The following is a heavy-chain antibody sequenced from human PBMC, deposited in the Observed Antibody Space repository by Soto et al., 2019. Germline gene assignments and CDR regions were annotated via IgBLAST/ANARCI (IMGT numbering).Heavy chain of an antibody. D-gene: IGHD6-19*01. CDR3: GRDRGTAGPVDY. V-gene: IGHV4-31*03. Sequence: QVHLQESGPGLVKPSQTLSLTCSVSGGSISSDGYYWSWIRQLPGKGLEWIGYVYYSGVTYYNPSLGSRLTISVDTSNNQFSLNLNSVTAADTAVYYCGRDRGTAGPVDYWGQGTLVTVSS. J-gene: IGHJ4*02. CDR1: GGSISSDGYY. CDR2: VYYSGVT.